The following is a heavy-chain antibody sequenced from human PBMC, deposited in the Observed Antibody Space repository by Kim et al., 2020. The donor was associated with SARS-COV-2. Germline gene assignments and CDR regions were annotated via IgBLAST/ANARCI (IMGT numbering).Heavy chain of an antibody. D-gene: IGHD2-15*01. V-gene: IGHV3-48*03. CDR1: GFTFSSYE. CDR2: ISSSGSTI. CDR3: ARVGCSGGSCYSVDY. Sequence: GGSLRLSCAASGFTFSSYEMNWVRQAPGKGLEWVSDISSSGSTIYYADSVKGRFTISRDNAKNSLYLQMNSLRAEDTAVYYCARVGCSGGSCYSVDYWGQGTLVTVSS. J-gene: IGHJ4*02.